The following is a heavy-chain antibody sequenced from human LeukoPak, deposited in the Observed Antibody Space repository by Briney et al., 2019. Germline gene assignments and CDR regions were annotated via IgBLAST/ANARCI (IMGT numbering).Heavy chain of an antibody. J-gene: IGHJ6*03. CDR2: IIPIFGTA. V-gene: IGHV1-69*05. CDR1: GGTFSSYA. CDR3: ARGVVPAAKVGTAGYYYYYVDV. Sequence: SVKVSCKASGGTFSSYAISWVRQAPGQGLEWMGGIIPIFGTANYAQKFQGRVTITTDESTSTAYMELSSLRSEDTAVYYCARGVVPAAKVGTAGYYYYYVDVWGKGTTVTVSS. D-gene: IGHD2-2*01.